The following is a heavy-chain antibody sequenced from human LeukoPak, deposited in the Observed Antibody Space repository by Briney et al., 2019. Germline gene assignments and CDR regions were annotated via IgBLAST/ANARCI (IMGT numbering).Heavy chain of an antibody. CDR2: ISYDGSYK. V-gene: IGHV3-30*19. CDR1: GFTFSTHG. CDR3: SRGIHRMDYDSSGYYHY. Sequence: PGGSLRLSCAASGFTFSTHGMHWVRQAPGKGLEWVAGISYDGSYKYYADSVKGRVTISRDNSKNTLYLQMNSLRAEDTAVFYCSRGIHRMDYDSSGYYHYWGQGTLVTVSS. D-gene: IGHD3-22*01. J-gene: IGHJ4*02.